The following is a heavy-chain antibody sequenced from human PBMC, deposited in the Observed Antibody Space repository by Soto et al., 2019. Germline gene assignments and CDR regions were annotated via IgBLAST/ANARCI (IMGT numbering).Heavy chain of an antibody. CDR2: ISGSGGST. CDR1: GFTFSSYA. Sequence: PGGSLRLSCAASGFTFSSYAMSWVRQAPGKGLEWVSAISGSGGSTYYADSVKGRFTISRDNSKNTLYLQMNSLRAEDTAVYYCAKVVGYYDFLTGLTTPTYYYYGMDVWGQGTTVTVSS. CDR3: AKVVGYYDFLTGLTTPTYYYYGMDV. J-gene: IGHJ6*02. D-gene: IGHD3-9*01. V-gene: IGHV3-23*01.